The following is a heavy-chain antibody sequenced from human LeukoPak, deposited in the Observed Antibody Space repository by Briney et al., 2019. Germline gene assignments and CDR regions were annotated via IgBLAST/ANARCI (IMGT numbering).Heavy chain of an antibody. CDR3: ARESNNGGAFDI. J-gene: IGHJ3*02. Sequence: PSETLSLTCAVSGGSISSGGYSWSWIRQPPGKGLEWIGYIYHSGSTYYNPSLKSRVTISVDRSKNQFSLKLSSVTAADTAVYYCARESNNGGAFDIWGQGTMVTVSS. V-gene: IGHV4-30-2*01. CDR1: GGSISSGGYS. CDR2: IYHSGST. D-gene: IGHD1/OR15-1a*01.